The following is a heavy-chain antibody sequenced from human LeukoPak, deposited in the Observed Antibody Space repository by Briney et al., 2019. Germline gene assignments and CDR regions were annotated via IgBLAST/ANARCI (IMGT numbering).Heavy chain of an antibody. D-gene: IGHD1-1*01. CDR1: GGSMSPFY. CDR2: IYYSGGT. CDR3: AVNSTKHTFDI. V-gene: IGHV4-59*08. Sequence: SDTLSLTCTVSGGSMSPFYWSWIRQSPGKGLEWIGSIYYSGGTNYHPSLKSRVTISVDTSKNQFSLELSSVPAADTAVYYCAVNSTKHTFDIWGQGTMVTVSS. J-gene: IGHJ3*02.